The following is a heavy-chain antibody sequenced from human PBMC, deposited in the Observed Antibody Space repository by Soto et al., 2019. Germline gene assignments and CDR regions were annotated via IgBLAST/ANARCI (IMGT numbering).Heavy chain of an antibody. J-gene: IGHJ4*02. Sequence: VQVEESGGGLVLPGGSLRLSCTVSADSDFSFSVQYMDWVRQAPGKGLEWVGRSRNRVNNLSTAYAASVQARFTISRDESKNTVYLQMHSLKTDDSAVYYCSRFDPSAKSPDYWGQGTLVTVSS. CDR2: SRNRVNNLST. CDR1: ADSDFSFSVQY. D-gene: IGHD3-9*01. CDR3: SRFDPSAKSPDY. V-gene: IGHV3-72*01.